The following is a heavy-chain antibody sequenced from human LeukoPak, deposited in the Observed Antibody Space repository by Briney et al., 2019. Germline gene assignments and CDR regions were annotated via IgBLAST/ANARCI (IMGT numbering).Heavy chain of an antibody. CDR3: AREACSGGSCYSGYFDY. V-gene: IGHV3-23*01. D-gene: IGHD2-15*01. J-gene: IGHJ4*02. Sequence: GGSLRLSCAASGLTFSSYAMSWVRQAPGKGLDWVSTISGTGGSTYYGDSVKGRFTISRDNSKNTLYLQMNSLRAEDTAVYYCAREACSGGSCYSGYFDYWGQGTLVTVSS. CDR1: GLTFSSYA. CDR2: ISGTGGST.